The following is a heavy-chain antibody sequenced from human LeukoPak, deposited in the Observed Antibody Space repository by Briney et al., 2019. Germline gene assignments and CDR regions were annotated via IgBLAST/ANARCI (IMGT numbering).Heavy chain of an antibody. CDR2: IYYSGST. CDR1: GGSISSSSYY. D-gene: IGHD3-22*01. J-gene: IGHJ5*02. V-gene: IGHV4-39*07. CDR3: ARDSINMIKNWFDP. Sequence: PSETLSLTCTVSGGSISSSSYYWGWIRQPPGKGLEWIGSIYYSGSTYYNPSLKSRVTISVDTSKNQFSLKLSSATAADTAVYYCARDSINMIKNWFDPWGQGTLVTVSS.